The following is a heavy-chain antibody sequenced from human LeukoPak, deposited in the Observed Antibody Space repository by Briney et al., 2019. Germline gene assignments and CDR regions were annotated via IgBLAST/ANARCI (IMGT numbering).Heavy chain of an antibody. Sequence: SETLSLTCTVSGGSISSSSYYWGWIRQPPGKGLEWIGSIYYSGSTYYNPSLKSRFTISVDTSKNQFSLKLSSVTAADTAVYYCARTKYSSRPFDYWGQGTLVTVSS. J-gene: IGHJ4*02. CDR2: IYYSGST. D-gene: IGHD6-13*01. CDR1: GGSISSSSYY. CDR3: ARTKYSSRPFDY. V-gene: IGHV4-39*01.